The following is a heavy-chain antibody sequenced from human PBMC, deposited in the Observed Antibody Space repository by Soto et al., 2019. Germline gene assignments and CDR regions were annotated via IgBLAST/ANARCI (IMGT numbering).Heavy chain of an antibody. Sequence: PSETLSLTCAVYGGSFSGYYWSWIRQPPGKGLEWIGEINHSGSTNYNPSLKSRVTISVDTSKNQFSLKLSSVTAADTAVYYCARQRGFGVRAVWGQGTTVTVSS. D-gene: IGHD3-10*01. CDR1: GGSFSGYY. CDR3: ARQRGFGVRAV. J-gene: IGHJ6*02. CDR2: INHSGST. V-gene: IGHV4-34*01.